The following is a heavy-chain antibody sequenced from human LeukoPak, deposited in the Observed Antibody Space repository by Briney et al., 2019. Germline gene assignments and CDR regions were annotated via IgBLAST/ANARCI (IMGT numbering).Heavy chain of an antibody. J-gene: IGHJ6*02. CDR3: ARWAILYGSGTFYGMDV. V-gene: IGHV3-33*01. D-gene: IGHD3-10*01. CDR2: IWYEGSNK. Sequence: GGSLRLSCAASGFTFSSYGMHWVRQAPGKGLEWVAVIWYEGSNKYYADSVKGRFTISRDNSKNTLYLQMNSLRAEDTAVYYCARWAILYGSGTFYGMDVWGQGTTVTVSS. CDR1: GFTFSSYG.